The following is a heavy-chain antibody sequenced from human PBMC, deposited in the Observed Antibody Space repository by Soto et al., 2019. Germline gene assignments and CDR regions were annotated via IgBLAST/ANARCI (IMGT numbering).Heavy chain of an antibody. CDR2: ISSSGNSI. V-gene: IGHV3-11*01. Sequence: KPGGSLRLSCAASGFTFSDYYMTWIRRAPGKGLEWVSYISSSGNSIYYADSVRGRFTVSRDNAKNSLFLQMNSLRAEDTAVYYCARRAAAGRSFDYWGLGTLVTVSS. J-gene: IGHJ4*02. CDR3: ARRAAAGRSFDY. CDR1: GFTFSDYY. D-gene: IGHD6-13*01.